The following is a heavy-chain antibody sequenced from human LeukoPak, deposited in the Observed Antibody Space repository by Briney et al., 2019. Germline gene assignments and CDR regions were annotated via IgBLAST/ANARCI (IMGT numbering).Heavy chain of an antibody. J-gene: IGHJ6*03. CDR3: ARSSGRSPNRDYMDV. Sequence: ASAKVSCKASGYTFTSYYMHWVRQAPGQGLEWMGIINPSGGSTGYAQKFQGRVTMTRDTSTSTVYMELSSLRSDDTAVYYCARSSGRSPNRDYMDVWGKGTTVTISS. V-gene: IGHV1-46*01. CDR1: GYTFTSYY. D-gene: IGHD1-14*01. CDR2: INPSGGST.